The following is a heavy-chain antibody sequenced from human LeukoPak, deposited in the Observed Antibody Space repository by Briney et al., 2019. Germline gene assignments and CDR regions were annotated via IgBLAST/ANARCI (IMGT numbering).Heavy chain of an antibody. Sequence: GGSLRLSCAASGFKLGTYAMSWVRKAAGGGLEWVSGISAGGNKYYADAVKGRFTISRDPSKDTLYLEMNSLRAEDTAIYYCAKDGGSSSWNWDPWGQGTLVTVSS. CDR2: ISAGGNK. J-gene: IGHJ5*02. CDR3: AKDGGSSSWNWDP. CDR1: GFKLGTYA. V-gene: IGHV3-23*01. D-gene: IGHD6-13*01.